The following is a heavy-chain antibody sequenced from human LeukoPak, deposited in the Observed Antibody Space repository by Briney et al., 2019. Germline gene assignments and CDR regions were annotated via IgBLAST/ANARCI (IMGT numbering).Heavy chain of an antibody. D-gene: IGHD4-17*01. CDR2: IYTSGST. Sequence: SETLSLTCTVSGGSISRYYWSWIRQPAGKGLEWIGRIYTSGSTNYNPSLKSRVTMSVDTSKNQFSLKLSSVTAADTAVYYCARDLIDYGDYDRPSNWFDPWGQGTLVTVSS. CDR1: GGSISRYY. V-gene: IGHV4-4*07. CDR3: ARDLIDYGDYDRPSNWFDP. J-gene: IGHJ5*02.